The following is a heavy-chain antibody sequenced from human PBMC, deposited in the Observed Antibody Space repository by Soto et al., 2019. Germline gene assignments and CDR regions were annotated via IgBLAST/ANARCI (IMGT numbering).Heavy chain of an antibody. CDR2: ISAYNGNT. J-gene: IGHJ4*02. D-gene: IGHD6-13*01. Sequence: SVEVSFKASCYTFTSYGISWVREAPGQGLEWMGWISAYNGNTNYAQKLQGRVTMTTDTSTSTAYMELRSLRSDDTAVYYCARDGRHSSSWYDYWGQGTLVTVSS. CDR1: CYTFTSYG. CDR3: ARDGRHSSSWYDY. V-gene: IGHV1-18*01.